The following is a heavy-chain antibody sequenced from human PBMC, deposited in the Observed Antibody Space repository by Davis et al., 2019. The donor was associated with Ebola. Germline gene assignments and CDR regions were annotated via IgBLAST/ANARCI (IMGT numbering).Heavy chain of an antibody. J-gene: IGHJ4*02. D-gene: IGHD6-19*01. Sequence: GESLKISCTASGFTVSSNHMSWVRQAPGKGLEWVSVIYDQSTAYADAVRGRFIISRDKSNNTPYLEMSSLRVDDTAVYYCATTQWLREFDNWGQGTLVTVSS. CDR1: GFTVSSNH. V-gene: IGHV3-53*05. CDR2: IYDQST. CDR3: ATTQWLREFDN.